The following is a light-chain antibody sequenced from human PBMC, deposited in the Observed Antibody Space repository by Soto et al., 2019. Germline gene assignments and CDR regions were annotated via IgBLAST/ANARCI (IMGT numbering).Light chain of an antibody. CDR1: QSVGGSY. CDR2: DAS. Sequence: EFVLTQSPGTLSLSPGERATLSCRASQSVGGSYLAWYQQKTGKAPRLLIYDASSSTTSIPDRFSGSGSGRDFTLTISRLAPEDSAVYYCQQYGSSPTTFGQGTKVEVK. V-gene: IGKV3-20*01. J-gene: IGKJ1*01. CDR3: QQYGSSPTT.